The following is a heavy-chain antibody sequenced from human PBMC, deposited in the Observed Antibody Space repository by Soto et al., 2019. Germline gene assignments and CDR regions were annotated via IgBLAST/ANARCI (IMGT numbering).Heavy chain of an antibody. CDR1: GYTFTSYA. J-gene: IGHJ6*02. D-gene: IGHD4-17*01. CDR3: ARQTATDYYYYGMDV. Sequence: ASVKVSCKASGYTFTSYAMHWVRQAPGQRLEWMGWINAGNGNTKYSQKIQGRVTITRYTSASTAYMELSSLRSEYTAVYYCARQTATDYYYYGMDVWGQGTTVTVSS. CDR2: INAGNGNT. V-gene: IGHV1-3*01.